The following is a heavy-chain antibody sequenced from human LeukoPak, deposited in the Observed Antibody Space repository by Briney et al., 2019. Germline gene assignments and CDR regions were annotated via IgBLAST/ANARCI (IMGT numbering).Heavy chain of an antibody. CDR3: ARKTAYSSSSPWFDP. CDR2: INPNSGGT. D-gene: IGHD6-6*01. V-gene: IGHV1-2*02. CDR1: GYTFTGYY. J-gene: IGHJ5*02. Sequence: ASLKVSCKASGYTFTGYYMHWVRQAPGQGLEWMGWINPNSGGTNYAQKFQGRVTMTRDTSISTAYMELSRLRSDDTAVYYCARKTAYSSSSPWFDPWGQGTLVTVSS.